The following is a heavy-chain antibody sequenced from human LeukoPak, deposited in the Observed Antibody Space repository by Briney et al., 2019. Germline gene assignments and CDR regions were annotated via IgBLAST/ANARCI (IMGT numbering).Heavy chain of an antibody. CDR1: GFTFSSYA. V-gene: IGHV3-23*01. J-gene: IGHJ4*02. CDR2: ISGSGGST. Sequence: GGSLRLSCAASGFTFSSYAMSWVRQAPGKGLEWVSTISGSGGSTSYADFVKGPFTISRDNSKNTLYLQLHSLRAEDTAVYYCAKDGYYYHSSGYYYYLDYWGQGALVTVSS. CDR3: AKDGYYYHSSGYYYYLDY. D-gene: IGHD3-22*01.